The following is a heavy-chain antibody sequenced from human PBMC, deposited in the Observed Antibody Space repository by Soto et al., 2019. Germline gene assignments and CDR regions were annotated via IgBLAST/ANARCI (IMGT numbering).Heavy chain of an antibody. CDR1: GRTFSSYA. CDR2: IIPIFGTA. Sequence: SVQVSSKAPGRTFSSYAISWVRQAPGQGLEWMGGIIPIFGTANYAQKLQGRVTITADESTSTAYMELSSLRSEDTAVYYCASVDCSGDCYGPRSRGDFQHWGQGTMVTVSS. V-gene: IGHV1-69*13. CDR3: ASVDCSGDCYGPRSRGDFQH. D-gene: IGHD2-21*02. J-gene: IGHJ1*01.